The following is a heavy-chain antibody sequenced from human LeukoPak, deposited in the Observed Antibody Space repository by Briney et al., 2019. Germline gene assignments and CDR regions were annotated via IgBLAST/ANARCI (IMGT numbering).Heavy chain of an antibody. D-gene: IGHD6-13*01. CDR3: ASSIAAAGIDY. V-gene: IGHV3-11*01. CDR1: GGSFSGYY. CDR2: ISSSGSTI. J-gene: IGHJ4*02. Sequence: LSLTCAVYGGSFSGYYWSWIRQAPGKGLEWVSYISSSGSTIYYADSVKGRFTISRDNAKNSLYLQMNSLRAEDTAVYYCASSIAAAGIDYWGQGTLVTVSS.